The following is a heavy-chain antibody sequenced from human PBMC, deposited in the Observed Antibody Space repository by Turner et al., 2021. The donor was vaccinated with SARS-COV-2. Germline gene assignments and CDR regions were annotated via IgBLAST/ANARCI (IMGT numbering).Heavy chain of an antibody. CDR3: ARDYYDFWSGYNSYYYGMDV. D-gene: IGHD3-3*01. CDR1: GFTFSSYS. J-gene: IGHJ6*02. Sequence: ELQLVESGGVLFTPGGSLSPSFAASGFTFSSYSMNWVRQAPGKGLEWSSSIRSRSSYIYDADSVKGRFTISRDNAKNSLYLKMNSLRAEDTAVYYCARDYYDFWSGYNSYYYGMDVWGQGTTVTVSS. CDR2: IRSRSSYI. V-gene: IGHV3-21*01.